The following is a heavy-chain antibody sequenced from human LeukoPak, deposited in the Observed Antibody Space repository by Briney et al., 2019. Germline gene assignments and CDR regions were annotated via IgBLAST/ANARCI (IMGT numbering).Heavy chain of an antibody. CDR3: AKDSSGSYRVYYFDY. J-gene: IGHJ4*02. Sequence: GGSLRLSCTASGFTLSSYSMNWVRQAPGKGLEWVSSISSSSSYIYYADSVMGRFTISRDNARNSLSLQMNSLRAEDTALYYCAKDSSGSYRVYYFDYWGQGTLVTVSS. CDR1: GFTLSSYS. V-gene: IGHV3-21*04. D-gene: IGHD3-10*01. CDR2: ISSSSSYI.